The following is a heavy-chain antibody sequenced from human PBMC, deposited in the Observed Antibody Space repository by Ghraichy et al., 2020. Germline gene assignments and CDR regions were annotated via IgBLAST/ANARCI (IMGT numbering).Heavy chain of an antibody. CDR1: GFTFSSYA. V-gene: IGHV3-30*04. J-gene: IGHJ6*03. Sequence: LSLTCAASGFTFSSYAMHWVRQAPGKGLEWVAVISYDGSNKYYADSVKGRFTISRDNSKNTLYLQMNSLRAEDTAVYYCAREGSGYYYYMDVWGKGTTVTVSS. CDR2: ISYDGSNK. CDR3: AREGSGYYYYMDV. D-gene: IGHD3-10*01.